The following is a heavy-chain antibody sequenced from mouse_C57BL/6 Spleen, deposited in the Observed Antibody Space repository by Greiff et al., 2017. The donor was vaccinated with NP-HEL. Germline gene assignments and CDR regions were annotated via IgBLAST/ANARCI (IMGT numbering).Heavy chain of an antibody. J-gene: IGHJ4*01. D-gene: IGHD2-4*01. V-gene: IGHV1-72*01. CDR2: IDPNSGGT. CDR1: GYTFTSYW. CDR3: ARSWGDYDKGVYAMDY. Sequence: QVQLQQPGAELVKPGASVKLSCKASGYTFTSYWMHWVKQRPGRGLEWIGRIDPNSGGTKYNEKFKSKATLTVDKPSSTAYMQLSSLTSEDSAVYYCARSWGDYDKGVYAMDYWGQGTSVTVSS.